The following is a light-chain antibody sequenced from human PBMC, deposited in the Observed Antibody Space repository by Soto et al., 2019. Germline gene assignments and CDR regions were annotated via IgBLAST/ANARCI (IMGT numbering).Light chain of an antibody. J-gene: IGKJ5*01. CDR3: QQYYNTPIT. Sequence: DIVMTQSPDSLAVSLGERATINCKPSQSVLYSSNNKNYLAWYQQKPGQPPKLLIYWASTRASGVPDRFSGSGSGTDFPLTISSLKAEDVAVYYCQQYYNTPITFGQGTRLEIK. CDR1: QSVLYSSNNKNY. CDR2: WAS. V-gene: IGKV4-1*01.